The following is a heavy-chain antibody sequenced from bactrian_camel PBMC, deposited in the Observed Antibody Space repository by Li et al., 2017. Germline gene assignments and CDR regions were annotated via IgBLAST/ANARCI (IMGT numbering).Heavy chain of an antibody. V-gene: IGHV3S55*01. J-gene: IGHJ4*01. CDR2: IEGDGST. CDR1: GDTSGTYC. CDR3: VAETWVGYCPDFFTY. Sequence: HVQLVESGGVSVQAGGTLRLSCEVSGDTSGTYCMGWFRQAPGKEREEVAGIEGDGSTNYVDFARDRFTISRDNAKNTAYLQIINLTPEDTGVYTCVAETWVGYCPDFFTYWGQGTQVTVS. D-gene: IGHD3*01.